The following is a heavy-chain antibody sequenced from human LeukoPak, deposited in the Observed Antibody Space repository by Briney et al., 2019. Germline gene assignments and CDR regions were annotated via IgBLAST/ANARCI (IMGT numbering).Heavy chain of an antibody. CDR3: ARVPGKLEWLLYYAGDDAFDI. CDR1: GGSISSSSYY. V-gene: IGHV4-39*01. J-gene: IGHJ3*02. CDR2: IYYSGST. Sequence: SETLSLTCTVSGGSISSSSYYWGWIRQPPGKGLEWIGSIYYSGSTYYNPSLKSRVTISVDTSKNQFSLKLSSVTAADTAVYYCARVPGKLEWLLYYAGDDAFDIWGQGTMVTVSS. D-gene: IGHD3-3*01.